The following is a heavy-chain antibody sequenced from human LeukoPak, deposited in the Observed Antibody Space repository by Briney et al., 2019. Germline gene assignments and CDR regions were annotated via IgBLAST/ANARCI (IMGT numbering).Heavy chain of an antibody. Sequence: GGSLSLSCAASGFTFSSYEMNWVRQAPGKGLEWVSYISSSTSTIYYADSVKGRFTISRDNAKNSLYLQMNSLRAEDTAVYYCARGDKVVAADYYYYMDVWGKGTTVTISS. V-gene: IGHV3-48*03. CDR1: GFTFSSYE. D-gene: IGHD2-15*01. CDR2: ISSSTSTI. J-gene: IGHJ6*03. CDR3: ARGDKVVAADYYYYMDV.